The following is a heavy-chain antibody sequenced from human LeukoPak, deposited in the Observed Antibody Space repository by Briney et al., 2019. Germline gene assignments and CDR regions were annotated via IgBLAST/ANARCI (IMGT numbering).Heavy chain of an antibody. J-gene: IGHJ4*02. V-gene: IGHV1-2*02. D-gene: IGHD1-26*01. CDR2: INPNSGGT. CDR3: ARGAYAKEELAPPGWDY. CDR1: GYTFTGYY. Sequence: ASVKVSCKASGYTFTGYYMHWVRQAPGQGLEWMGWINPNSGGTNYAQKFQGRVTMTRDTSTSTVYMELSSLRFEDTAVYYCARGAYAKEELAPPGWDYWGQGTLVTVSS.